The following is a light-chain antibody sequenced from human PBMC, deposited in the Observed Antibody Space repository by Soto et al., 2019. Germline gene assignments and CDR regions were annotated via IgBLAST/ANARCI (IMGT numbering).Light chain of an antibody. CDR1: QSISIW. J-gene: IGKJ1*01. Sequence: DIQMTQSPSTLPASVGDRVAITCRASQSISIWLAWYQQKPGKAPKLLIYKASSLESGVPSRLSGSGSGTEFTLTISSLQPDDFATYYCQQYNDYSWTFGQGTKVEIK. CDR3: QQYNDYSWT. CDR2: KAS. V-gene: IGKV1-5*03.